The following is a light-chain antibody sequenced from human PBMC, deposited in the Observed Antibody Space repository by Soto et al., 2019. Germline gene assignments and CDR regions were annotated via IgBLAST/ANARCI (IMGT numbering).Light chain of an antibody. CDR3: QQYHSYST. J-gene: IGKJ2*01. CDR1: QSFTGM. V-gene: IGKV1-5*01. CDR2: DAS. Sequence: DIQMTQSPSTLSASVGDRVTITCRARQSFTGMLAWYQQKPGKAPKLLIYDASTLKSGVPSRFSGSGSGTEFTLTIRGLQPDDFATYYCQQYHSYSTFGQGTKVEIK.